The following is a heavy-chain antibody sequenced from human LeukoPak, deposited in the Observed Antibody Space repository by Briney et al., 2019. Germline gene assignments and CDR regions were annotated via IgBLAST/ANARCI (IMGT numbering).Heavy chain of an antibody. CDR3: ARDQTYSGSGIYTYFDY. CDR2: IYHSGST. Sequence: PSETLSLTCTVSGGSISSGGYYWSWIRQPPGKGLEWIGYIYHSGSTYYNPSLKSRVTISVDRSKNQFSLKLTPVTAADTAVYYCARDQTYSGSGIYTYFDYWGQGILVTVSS. V-gene: IGHV4-30-2*01. CDR1: GGSISSGGYY. D-gene: IGHD3-10*01. J-gene: IGHJ4*02.